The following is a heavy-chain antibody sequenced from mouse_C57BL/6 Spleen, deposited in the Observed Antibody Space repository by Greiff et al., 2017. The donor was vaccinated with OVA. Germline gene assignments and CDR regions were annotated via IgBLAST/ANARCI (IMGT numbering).Heavy chain of an antibody. CDR3: ARLCGNYDWFAY. D-gene: IGHD2-1*01. CDR2: IYPGDGDT. J-gene: IGHJ3*01. CDR1: GYAFSSSW. V-gene: IGHV1-82*01. Sequence: QVQLQQSGPELVKPGASVKISCKASGYAFSSSWMNWVKQRPGKGLEWIGRIYPGDGDTNYNGKFKGKATLTADKSSSTAYMQLSSLTSEDSAVYFCARLCGNYDWFAYWGQGTLVTVSA.